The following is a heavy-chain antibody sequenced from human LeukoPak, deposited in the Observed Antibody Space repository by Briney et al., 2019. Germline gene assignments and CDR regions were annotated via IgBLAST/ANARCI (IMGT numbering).Heavy chain of an antibody. CDR2: IYYSGST. V-gene: IGHV4-59*01. CDR3: ARSRIQLWSNNWFDP. Sequence: SETLSLTCTVSGGSISSYYWSWIRQPPGEGLEWIGYIYYSGSTNYNPSLKSRVTISVDTSKNQFSLKLSSVTAADTAVYYCARSRIQLWSNNWFDPWGQGTLVTVSS. J-gene: IGHJ5*02. CDR1: GGSISSYY. D-gene: IGHD5-18*01.